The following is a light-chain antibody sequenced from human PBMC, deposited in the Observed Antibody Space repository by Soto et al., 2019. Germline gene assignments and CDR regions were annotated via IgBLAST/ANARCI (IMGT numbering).Light chain of an antibody. Sequence: EIVLTQSPGTLSLSPGERATLSCRASQSVSSSYLAWYQQKPGQPPRLLIYGASIRSTGIPDRFCGSGSGTAVSLTISRLEPEDDAVYYCQQYGSSPPWTFGQGTKVEIK. J-gene: IGKJ1*01. CDR1: QSVSSSY. V-gene: IGKV3-20*01. CDR3: QQYGSSPPWT. CDR2: GAS.